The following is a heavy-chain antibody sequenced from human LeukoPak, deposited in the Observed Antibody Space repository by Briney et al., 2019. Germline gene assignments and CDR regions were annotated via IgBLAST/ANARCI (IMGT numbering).Heavy chain of an antibody. CDR1: GGSISSYY. D-gene: IGHD3-22*01. J-gene: IGHJ4*02. V-gene: IGHV4-59*01. CDR3: ARFSYDSSGSNYYFDY. CDR2: IYYSGST. Sequence: PETLSLTCTVSGGSISSYYWSWIRQPPGKGLEWIGYIYYSGSTNYNPSLKSRVTISVDTSKNQFSLKLSSVTAADTAVYYCARFSYDSSGSNYYFDYWGQGTLVTVSS.